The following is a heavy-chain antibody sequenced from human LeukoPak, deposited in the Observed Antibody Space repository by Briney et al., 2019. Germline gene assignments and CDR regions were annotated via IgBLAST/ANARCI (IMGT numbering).Heavy chain of an antibody. J-gene: IGHJ4*02. V-gene: IGHV4-34*01. CDR2: INHSGST. CDR1: GGSFSGYY. Sequence: SETLSLTCAVYGGSFSGYYWSWIRQPPGKGLEWIGEINHSGSTNYNPSLKSRVTISVDTSKNQFSLKLSSVTAADTAVYYCARSLGGIAVAGIDYWGQGTLVTVSS. CDR3: ARSLGGIAVAGIDY. D-gene: IGHD6-19*01.